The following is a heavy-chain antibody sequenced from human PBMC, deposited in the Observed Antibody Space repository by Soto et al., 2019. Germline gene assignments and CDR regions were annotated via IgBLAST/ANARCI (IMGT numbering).Heavy chain of an antibody. J-gene: IGHJ4*02. Sequence: SQTLSLTCSVAGRSMNSYFWSWIRQSPGKGLEWIGYIYYSGSTNYNPSLKSRVTISVDTSKNQFSLNLRSVTAADTAVYYCARWRQLHGGFYYWGQGTRVTVSS. V-gene: IGHV4-59*01. CDR2: IYYSGST. CDR1: GRSMNSYF. D-gene: IGHD1-1*01. CDR3: ARWRQLHGGFYY.